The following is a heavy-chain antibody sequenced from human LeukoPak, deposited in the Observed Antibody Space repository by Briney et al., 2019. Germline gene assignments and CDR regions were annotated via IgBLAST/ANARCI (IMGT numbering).Heavy chain of an antibody. J-gene: IGHJ4*02. CDR2: IKRDGSEK. V-gene: IGHV3-7*01. D-gene: IGHD1-20*01. CDR1: GFTFSSYG. CDR3: ARDRYNWGTNDY. Sequence: PGGSLRLSCAASGFTFSSYGMHWVRQAPGKGLEWVANIKRDGSEKNYVDSVKGRFTISRDNAENSLYLQMNSLRAEDTAVYYCARDRYNWGTNDYWGQGTLVTVSS.